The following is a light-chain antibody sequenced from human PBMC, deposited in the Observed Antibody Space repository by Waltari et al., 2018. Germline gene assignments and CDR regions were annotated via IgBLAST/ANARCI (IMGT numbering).Light chain of an antibody. Sequence: SYVVTQSPSVSVAPGATARITCGGDHIGSKSVHWYQQRPGQAPVLVISYDSDRPSGIPERFSGSNSGNTATLTISWVEAEDEADYYCLVWHSTSDHHGVFGGGTKLTVL. CDR3: LVWHSTSDHHGV. CDR2: YDS. J-gene: IGLJ2*01. CDR1: HIGSKS. V-gene: IGLV3-21*04.